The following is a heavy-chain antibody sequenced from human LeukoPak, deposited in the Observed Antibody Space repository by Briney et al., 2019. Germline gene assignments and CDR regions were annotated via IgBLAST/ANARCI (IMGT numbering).Heavy chain of an antibody. V-gene: IGHV3-21*01. CDR3: ASYPIAAARDNDY. D-gene: IGHD6-13*01. J-gene: IGHJ4*02. CDR2: ISSSSSYI. Sequence: GGSLRLSCAASGFTFSSYSMNWVRQAPGKGLEWVSSISSSSSYIYYADSVKGRFTISRDNAKHSLYLQMNSLRAEDTAVYYCASYPIAAARDNDYWGQGTLVTVSS. CDR1: GFTFSSYS.